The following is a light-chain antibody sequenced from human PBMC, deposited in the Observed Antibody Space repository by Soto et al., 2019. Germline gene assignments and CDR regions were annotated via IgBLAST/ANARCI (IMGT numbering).Light chain of an antibody. J-gene: IGKJ5*01. CDR3: QQRSNWPSIT. Sequence: EIVVTHSPVTISMSPRERATLSCRASQSVSSYLAWYQQKPGQAPRLVIYDASTRATGIPARFSGSGSGTDFTLSISSLEPEDFAVYYCQQRSNWPSITFGQGTRLDIK. V-gene: IGKV3-11*01. CDR2: DAS. CDR1: QSVSSY.